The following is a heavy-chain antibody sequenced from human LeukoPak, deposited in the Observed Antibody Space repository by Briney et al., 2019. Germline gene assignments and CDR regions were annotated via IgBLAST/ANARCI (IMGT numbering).Heavy chain of an antibody. CDR3: AKTAGNVRFHYYYGMDV. Sequence: PGGSLRLSCAASGFTFDDYAMHWVRQAPGKGLEWVSGISWNSGSIGYADSVKGRFTISRDNAKNSLYLQMNSLRAEDTALYYCAKTAGNVRFHYYYGMDVWGQGTTVTVSS. CDR2: ISWNSGSI. J-gene: IGHJ6*02. CDR1: GFTFDDYA. D-gene: IGHD1-1*01. V-gene: IGHV3-9*01.